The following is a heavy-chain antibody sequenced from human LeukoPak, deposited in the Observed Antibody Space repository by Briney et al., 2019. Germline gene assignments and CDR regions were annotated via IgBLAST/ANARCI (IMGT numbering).Heavy chain of an antibody. Sequence: ASVKVSCKASGYTFTSYAMNRVRQAPGQGLEWMGWINTNTGNPTYAQGFTGRFVFSLDTSVSTAYLQISSLKAEDTAVYYCARGPLYSGSYYRVAFDIWGQGTMVTVSS. J-gene: IGHJ3*02. CDR1: GYTFTSYA. CDR3: ARGPLYSGSYYRVAFDI. V-gene: IGHV7-4-1*02. CDR2: INTNTGNP. D-gene: IGHD1-26*01.